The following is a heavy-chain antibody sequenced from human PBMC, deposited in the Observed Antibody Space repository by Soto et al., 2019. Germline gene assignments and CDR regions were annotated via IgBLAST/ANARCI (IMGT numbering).Heavy chain of an antibody. CDR1: GFTLSDYA. J-gene: IGHJ4*02. V-gene: IGHV3-23*01. Sequence: GGSLRLSCAASGFTLSDYAMSWVRQAPGKGLEWVSTISTSGATTYYADSVKGRFTISRDTSKNTLYLQMNSLRAEDTAVYRCAKLLDYWGQGTLVTVSS. CDR3: AKLLDY. CDR2: ISTSGATT.